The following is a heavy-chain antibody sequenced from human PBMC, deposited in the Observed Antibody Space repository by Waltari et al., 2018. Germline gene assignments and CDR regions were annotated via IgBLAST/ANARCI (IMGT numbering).Heavy chain of an antibody. V-gene: IGHV4-59*11. CDR1: GGSISSHY. CDR3: ARALGARDDY. Sequence: QVQLQESGPGLVKPSETLSLTCTVSGGSISSHYWSWIRQPPGKGLEWIGYIYYSGRTNYNPSLKSRVTISVDTSKNQFSLKLSSVTAADTAVYYCARALGARDDYWGQGTLVTVSS. D-gene: IGHD3-16*01. CDR2: IYYSGRT. J-gene: IGHJ4*02.